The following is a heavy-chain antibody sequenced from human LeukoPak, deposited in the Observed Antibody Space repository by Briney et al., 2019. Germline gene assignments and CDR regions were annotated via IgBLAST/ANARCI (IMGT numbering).Heavy chain of an antibody. V-gene: IGHV1-2*02. CDR2: INPNSGGT. CDR1: GYTFTGYY. CDR3: VPRGGRFIVGATTAFDI. D-gene: IGHD1-26*01. Sequence: GASVKVSCKASGYTFTGYYMHWVRQAPGQGLEWMGWINPNSGGTNYAQKFQGRVTMTRDTSISTAYMELSRLRSDDTAVYYCVPRGGRFIVGATTAFDIWGQGTMVTVSS. J-gene: IGHJ3*02.